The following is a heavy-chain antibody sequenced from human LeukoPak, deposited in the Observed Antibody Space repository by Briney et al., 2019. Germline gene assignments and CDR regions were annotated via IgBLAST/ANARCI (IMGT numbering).Heavy chain of an antibody. CDR1: GFIVSNYN. V-gene: IGHV3-48*02. CDR2: ISESGSSI. Sequence: PGGSLRLSCAASGFIVSNYNMNWVRQAPGKGLEWVSFISESGSSIYYADSVKGRFTISRDNAKNSLCLQMNSLRDEDTAVYYCARGPWGWSDYWGQGILVTVSS. D-gene: IGHD7-27*01. CDR3: ARGPWGWSDY. J-gene: IGHJ4*02.